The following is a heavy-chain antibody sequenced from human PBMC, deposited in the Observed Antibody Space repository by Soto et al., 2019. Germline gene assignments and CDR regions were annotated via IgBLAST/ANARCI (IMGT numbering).Heavy chain of an antibody. J-gene: IGHJ6*02. V-gene: IGHV1-69*13. Sequence: GASGKVSCKASGGTFSSYAISWVRQAPGQGLEWMGGIIPIFGTANYAHKFQCRFTITADESTITSYMELISLRSEDTAVYYCATGGVVAAPGYYGMDVWGQGTTVTVSS. D-gene: IGHD2-15*01. CDR2: IIPIFGTA. CDR3: ATGGVVAAPGYYGMDV. CDR1: GGTFSSYA.